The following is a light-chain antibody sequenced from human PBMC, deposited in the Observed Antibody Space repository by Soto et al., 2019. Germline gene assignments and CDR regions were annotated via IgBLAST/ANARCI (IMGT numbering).Light chain of an antibody. CDR3: QQYGSSPLT. V-gene: IGKV3-20*01. Sequence: EIVLTQSPGTLSLSPGEGATLSCRASPSVSSSSLAWYQHKPGQAPRLLIYGASVRATGIPDRFSGGGSGTDFTLTISRLEPEDFAMYYCQQYGSSPLTFGGGTKV. J-gene: IGKJ4*01. CDR1: PSVSSSS. CDR2: GAS.